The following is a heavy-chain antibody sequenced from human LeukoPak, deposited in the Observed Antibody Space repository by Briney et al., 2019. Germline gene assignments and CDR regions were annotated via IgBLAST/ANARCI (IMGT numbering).Heavy chain of an antibody. D-gene: IGHD1-26*01. CDR3: ARESGSYDTQVDY. V-gene: IGHV3-33*01. Sequence: GGSLRLSCAASGFTFSSYGMHWVRQAPGKGLEWVAVICYDGSNKYYADSAKSRFTISRDNCKNTLYPQMNSLRAEETAVSYCARESGSYDTQVDYWGQGALVTVSS. J-gene: IGHJ4*02. CDR2: ICYDGSNK. CDR1: GFTFSSYG.